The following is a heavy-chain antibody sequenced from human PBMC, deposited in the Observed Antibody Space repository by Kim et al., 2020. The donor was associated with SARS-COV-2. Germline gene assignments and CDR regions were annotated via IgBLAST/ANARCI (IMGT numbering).Heavy chain of an antibody. D-gene: IGHD3-10*01. V-gene: IGHV4-38-2*02. Sequence: SETLSLTCTVSAYSISSGYYWGWIRQPPGKGLEWIGTIYHSGSTNYNPSLKSRVTISVDTSKNQFSLKLSSVTAADTAVYYCARNVELLWFGELLAAYYFDYWGQGTLVTVSS. CDR2: IYHSGST. J-gene: IGHJ4*02. CDR1: AYSISSGYY. CDR3: ARNVELLWFGELLAAYYFDY.